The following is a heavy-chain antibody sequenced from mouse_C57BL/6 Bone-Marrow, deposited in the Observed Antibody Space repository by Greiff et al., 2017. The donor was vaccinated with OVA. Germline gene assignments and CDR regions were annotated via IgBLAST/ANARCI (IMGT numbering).Heavy chain of an antibody. CDR2: ISDGGSYT. CDR3: ARGLGRGYYFDY. J-gene: IGHJ2*01. Sequence: EVQLQESGGGLVKPGGSLKLSCAASGFTFSSYAMSWVRQTPEKRLEWVATISDGGSYTYYPDNVKGRFTISRDNAKNNLYLQMSHLKSEDTAMYYCARGLGRGYYFDYWGQGTTLTVSS. D-gene: IGHD4-1*01. V-gene: IGHV5-4*01. CDR1: GFTFSSYA.